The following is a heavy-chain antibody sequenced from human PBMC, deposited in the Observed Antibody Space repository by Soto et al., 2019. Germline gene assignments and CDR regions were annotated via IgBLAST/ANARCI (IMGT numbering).Heavy chain of an antibody. V-gene: IGHV1-3*01. CDR2: INAGNGNT. D-gene: IGHD1-7*01. CDR3: ASVLELHYYYGMDV. Sequence: ASVKLSCKDSGYTFTSNAMHWVRQAPGQRLEWMGWINAGNGNTKYSQKFQGRVTITRDTSASTAYMELSSLRSEDTAVYYCASVLELHYYYGMDVWGQGTTVTVSS. CDR1: GYTFTSNA. J-gene: IGHJ6*02.